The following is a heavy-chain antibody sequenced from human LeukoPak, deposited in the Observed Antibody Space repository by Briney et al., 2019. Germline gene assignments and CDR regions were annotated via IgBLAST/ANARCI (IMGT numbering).Heavy chain of an antibody. CDR2: IYPGDSDT. D-gene: IGHD3-22*01. J-gene: IGHJ3*02. Sequence: GESLKISCKGSGYSFPSYWIGWVRQMPGKGLEWMGIIYPGDSDTRYSPSFQGQVTISVDKSISTAYLQWSSLKASDTAMYYCARRPYDSSGYYRDDAFDIWGQGTVVTVSS. CDR3: ARRPYDSSGYYRDDAFDI. V-gene: IGHV5-51*01. CDR1: GYSFPSYW.